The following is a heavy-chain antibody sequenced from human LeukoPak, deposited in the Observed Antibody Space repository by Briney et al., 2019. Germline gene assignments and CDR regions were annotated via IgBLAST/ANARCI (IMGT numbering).Heavy chain of an antibody. J-gene: IGHJ4*02. V-gene: IGHV1-2*02. Sequence: ASVKVSCKASGYTFTGYYIHWVRQAPGQGLEWMGWIYPNSGGTKYAQKFQGRVTMTSDTSISTAYMDLSSLRSDDTAVYYCARDLTAHLGADYWGPGTLVTVSS. D-gene: IGHD2-21*02. CDR3: ARDLTAHLGADY. CDR2: IYPNSGGT. CDR1: GYTFTGYY.